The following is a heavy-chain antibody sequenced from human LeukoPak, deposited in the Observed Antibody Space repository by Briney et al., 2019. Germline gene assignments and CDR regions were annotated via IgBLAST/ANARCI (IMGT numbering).Heavy chain of an antibody. J-gene: IGHJ3*02. D-gene: IGHD3-22*01. CDR2: SIPIFSRA. CDR3: ARVGPPRRDHYYPSSGDYLPVFEI. V-gene: IGHV1-69*13. CDR1: GTTFGLSA. Sequence: GASVKVSCMVSGTTFGLSAISCVRQAPGQGLQWMCGSIPIFSRADSAHRFQDRITISWDASTSTDYMELRSLTFDDTAVYYCARVGPPRRDHYYPSSGDYLPVFEIWGHGTMVTVSS.